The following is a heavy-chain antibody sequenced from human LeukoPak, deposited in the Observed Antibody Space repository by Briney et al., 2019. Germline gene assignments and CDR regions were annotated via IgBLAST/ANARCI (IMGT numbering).Heavy chain of an antibody. D-gene: IGHD3-10*01. J-gene: IGHJ4*02. CDR3: AKDSLWFGELSPSQFDY. Sequence: GGSLRLSCAASGFTFSSYSMNWVRQAPGKGLEWVSYISSSSSTIYYADSVKGRFTISRDNAKNSLYLQMNSLRAEDTAVYYCAKDSLWFGELSPSQFDYWGQGTLVTVSS. CDR2: ISSSSSTI. V-gene: IGHV3-48*04. CDR1: GFTFSSYS.